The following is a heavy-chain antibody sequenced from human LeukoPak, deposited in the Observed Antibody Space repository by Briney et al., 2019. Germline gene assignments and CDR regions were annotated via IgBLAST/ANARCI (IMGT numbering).Heavy chain of an antibody. V-gene: IGHV4-38-2*02. CDR1: GGSISSHY. Sequence: PSETLSLTCTVSGGSISSHYWTWIRQPPGKGLEWIGSIYHSGSTYYNPSLKSRVTISVDTSKNQFSLKLSSVTAADTAVYYCARDRPSHESDYWGQGTLVTVSS. CDR3: ARDRPSHESDY. CDR2: IYHSGST. J-gene: IGHJ4*02.